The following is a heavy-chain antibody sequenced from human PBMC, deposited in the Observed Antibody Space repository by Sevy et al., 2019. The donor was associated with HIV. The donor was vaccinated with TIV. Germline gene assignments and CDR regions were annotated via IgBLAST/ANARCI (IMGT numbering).Heavy chain of an antibody. J-gene: IGHJ4*02. CDR3: ARGDYYGSLYYFDF. D-gene: IGHD3-10*01. Sequence: GGSLRLSCAASVFTFSNYFINWVRQAPGKGLEWVSSISSGSSYIFYADSVKGRFTIYKDNAKNSLYLHMNSLRAEDTAVYYCARGDYYGSLYYFDFWGPATLVTVSS. CDR2: ISSGSSYI. V-gene: IGHV3-21*01. CDR1: VFTFSNYF.